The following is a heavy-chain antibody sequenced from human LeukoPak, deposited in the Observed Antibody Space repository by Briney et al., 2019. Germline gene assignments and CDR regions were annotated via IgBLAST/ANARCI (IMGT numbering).Heavy chain of an antibody. J-gene: IGHJ4*02. Sequence: GASVKVSCKASGYTFTSYGISWVRQAPGQGLEWMGWISAYNGNTNYAQKLQGRVTMTTDTSTSTAYMELRSLRSDDTAVYYCAREVEMATIGVYYFDYWGQGALVTVSS. CDR3: AREVEMATIGVYYFDY. V-gene: IGHV1-18*01. D-gene: IGHD5-24*01. CDR2: ISAYNGNT. CDR1: GYTFTSYG.